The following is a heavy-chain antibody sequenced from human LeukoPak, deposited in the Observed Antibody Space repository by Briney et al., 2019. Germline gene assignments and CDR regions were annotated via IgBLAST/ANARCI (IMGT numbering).Heavy chain of an antibody. CDR1: GGSFTSFY. CDR2: FFSSGNT. CDR3: ARYSVIYGHDY. J-gene: IGHJ4*02. V-gene: IGHV4-4*07. Sequence: NPSETLSLTCNISGGSFTSFYWNWIRQPAGKGLEWIGRFFSSGNTNYNPSCKSRASISVDKSKNQFSLKLTSVTAADTAVYYCARYSVIYGHDYWGQGTLVSVSS. D-gene: IGHD3-22*01.